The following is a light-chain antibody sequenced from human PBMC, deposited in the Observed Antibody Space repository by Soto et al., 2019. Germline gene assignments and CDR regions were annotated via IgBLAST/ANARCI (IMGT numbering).Light chain of an antibody. CDR2: EVT. CDR3: SSYTRSSTLYV. V-gene: IGLV2-14*01. Sequence: QSALTQPASVSGSPGQSITISCTGTSSDVGAYNYVCWYKQHPGKAPQLMIYEVTNRPSGVSDRFSGSKSGNTASLTISGLQAEDEADYYCSSYTRSSTLYVFGTGTKLNVL. CDR1: SSDVGAYNY. J-gene: IGLJ1*01.